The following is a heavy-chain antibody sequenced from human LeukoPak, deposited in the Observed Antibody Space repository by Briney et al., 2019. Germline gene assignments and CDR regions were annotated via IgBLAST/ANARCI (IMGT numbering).Heavy chain of an antibody. CDR1: GYTFTNYA. CDR2: INTNTGNP. CDR3: ARVPFVVMGDTGNWFDP. V-gene: IGHV7-4-1*01. J-gene: IGHJ5*02. D-gene: IGHD2-8*01. Sequence: GSVKVSCKASGYTFTNYAMNWVRQAPGQGLEWMGWINTNTGNPTYAQGFTGRFVFSLDASVSTAYLQIRRLKAEDTAVYYCARVPFVVMGDTGNWFDPWGQGTLVTVSS.